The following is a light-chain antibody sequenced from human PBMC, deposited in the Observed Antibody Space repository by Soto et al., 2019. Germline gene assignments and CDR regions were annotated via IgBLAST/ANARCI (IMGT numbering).Light chain of an antibody. CDR3: QQYGRSPPT. CDR2: GAS. V-gene: IGKV3-20*01. Sequence: EIVLTQSPGTLSLSPGERATLSCRASQRVTSDFLAWYQQKPGQAPSLLIYGASNRATGVPDRFSGSGSGTDFTLTISRLEPKDFAVYHCQQYGRSPPTFGGGTKVGFK. J-gene: IGKJ4*01. CDR1: QRVTSDF.